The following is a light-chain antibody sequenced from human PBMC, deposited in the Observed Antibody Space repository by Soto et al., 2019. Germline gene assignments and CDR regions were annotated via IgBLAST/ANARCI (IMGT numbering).Light chain of an antibody. V-gene: IGKV3D-15*01. CDR2: GAS. J-gene: IGKJ4*01. CDR1: QSISSN. Sequence: ETVMTQSPATLSVSPGERATISCRASQSISSNLAWYQQKPGQPPRLLIYGASARATGIPARFSGSGSGTEFNLTISSPQSEDFAMYYCQQYNSWPPGITFGGGTKVEIK. CDR3: QQYNSWPPGIT.